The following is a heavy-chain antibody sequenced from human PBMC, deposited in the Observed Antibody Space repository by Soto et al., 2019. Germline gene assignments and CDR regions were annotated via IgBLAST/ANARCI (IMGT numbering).Heavy chain of an antibody. CDR1: GGTFSSYA. D-gene: IGHD6-13*01. Sequence: SVKVSCKASGGTFSSYAISWVRQAPGQGLEWMGGIIPIFGTANYAQKFQGRVTITADKSTSTAYMELSSLRSEDTAVYYCARASIAAAVLDYYHYYGMDVWGQGTTVTVSS. J-gene: IGHJ6*02. V-gene: IGHV1-69*06. CDR2: IIPIFGTA. CDR3: ARASIAAAVLDYYHYYGMDV.